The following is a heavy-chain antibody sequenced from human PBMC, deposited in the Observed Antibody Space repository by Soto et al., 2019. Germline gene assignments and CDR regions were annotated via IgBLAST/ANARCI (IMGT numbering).Heavy chain of an antibody. CDR1: GGSISSYY. CDR2: IYYSGST. Sequence: SETLSLTCTVSGGSISSYYWSWIRQPPGKGLEWIGYIYYSGSTNYNPSLKSRVTISVDTSKNQFSLKLSSVTAADTAVYYCARDLSASYNWIDVWMPRHPNYYGMDVWGKGTTVTVSS. D-gene: IGHD1-20*01. J-gene: IGHJ6*04. CDR3: ARDLSASYNWIDVWMPRHPNYYGMDV. V-gene: IGHV4-59*01.